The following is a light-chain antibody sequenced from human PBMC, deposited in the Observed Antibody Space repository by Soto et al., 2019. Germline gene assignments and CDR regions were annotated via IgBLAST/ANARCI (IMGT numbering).Light chain of an antibody. CDR1: QSVGTSY. J-gene: IGKJ1*01. CDR2: AAS. CDR3: QQRSNWPWT. V-gene: IGKV3D-20*02. Sequence: EIVLTQSPGTLSLSPGERATLSCRASQSVGTSYLAWYQQKPGQAPRLLIYAASSRATGIPDRFTGSGSGTDFALTISRLEPEDFAVYYCQQRSNWPWTFGQGTKV.